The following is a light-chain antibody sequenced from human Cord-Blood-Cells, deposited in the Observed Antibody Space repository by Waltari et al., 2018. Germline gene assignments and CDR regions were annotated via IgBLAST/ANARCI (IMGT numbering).Light chain of an antibody. CDR3: SSYTSSSTLV. V-gene: IGLV2-14*01. J-gene: IGLJ3*02. CDR2: DVS. Sequence: QSALTQPASVSGSPGQSITISCTGTSSDAGGYNYVSWYQQHPGKAPKLMIYDVSKRPSGVSNRFSGSKSGNTASLTISGLQAEDEADYYYSSYTSSSTLVFGGGTKLTVL. CDR1: SSDAGGYNY.